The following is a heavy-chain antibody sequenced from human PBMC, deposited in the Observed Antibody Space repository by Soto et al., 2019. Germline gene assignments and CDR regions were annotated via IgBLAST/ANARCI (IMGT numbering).Heavy chain of an antibody. Sequence: GGSLRLSCAASGFTFSSYAMSWVRQAPGKGLEWVSAISGSGGSTYYADSVKGRFTISRDNSKNTLYLQMNSLRAEDTAVYYCAKGSLGDIVVVVAATLAYYFDYWGQGTLVTVSS. J-gene: IGHJ4*02. CDR3: AKGSLGDIVVVVAATLAYYFDY. V-gene: IGHV3-23*01. CDR2: ISGSGGST. CDR1: GFTFSSYA. D-gene: IGHD2-15*01.